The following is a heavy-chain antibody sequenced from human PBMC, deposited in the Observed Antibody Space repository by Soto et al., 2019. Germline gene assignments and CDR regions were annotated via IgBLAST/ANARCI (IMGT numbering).Heavy chain of an antibody. CDR1: GGPIGYTTW. Sequence: QVQLQESGPGLVKPSGTLSLTCAISGGPIGYTTWWSWVRQPPGKGLEWIGEIFHSGTTNYNPSLKSRVTMSVDESKNQFSLTMTSVTAADTAVYFCARDSRNSWPYAMDVWGQGTMVTVS. CDR2: IFHSGTT. J-gene: IGHJ6*02. CDR3: ARDSRNSWPYAMDV. V-gene: IGHV4-4*02. D-gene: IGHD2-2*01.